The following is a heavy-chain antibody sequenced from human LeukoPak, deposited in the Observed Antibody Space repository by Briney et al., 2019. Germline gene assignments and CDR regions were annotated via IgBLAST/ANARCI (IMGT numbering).Heavy chain of an antibody. CDR3: AKRGVVIRVILVGFHKEAYYFDS. Sequence: GGSLRLSCAVSGITLSNYGMRCVRQAPGKGLEWVAGISGSGGSTIYADSVKGRFTISRDNPKNTLYLQMTSLRVEDTAVYFCAKRGVVIRVILVGFHKEAYYFDSWGQGARVTVSS. D-gene: IGHD3-22*01. J-gene: IGHJ4*02. CDR1: GITLSNYG. V-gene: IGHV3-23*01. CDR2: ISGSGGST.